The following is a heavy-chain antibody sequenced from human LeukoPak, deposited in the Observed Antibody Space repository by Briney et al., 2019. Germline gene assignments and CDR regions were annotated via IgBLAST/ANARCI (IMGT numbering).Heavy chain of an antibody. Sequence: SETLSLTCTVSGGSISSSSYYWGWIRQPPGKGLEWIGSIYYSGSTYYNPSLKSRVTISVDTSKNQFSLKLSSVTAADTAVYYCARPFYDILTGSLTFDYWGQGTLVTVSS. V-gene: IGHV4-39*01. J-gene: IGHJ4*02. CDR1: GGSISSSSYY. CDR3: ARPFYDILTGSLTFDY. D-gene: IGHD3-9*01. CDR2: IYYSGST.